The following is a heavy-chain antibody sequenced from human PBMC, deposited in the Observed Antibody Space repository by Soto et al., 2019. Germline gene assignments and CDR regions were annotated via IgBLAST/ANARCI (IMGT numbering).Heavy chain of an antibody. D-gene: IGHD3-16*02. V-gene: IGHV1-18*01. Sequence: QVPLVQSGAEVKKPGASVKVSCKASGYTFTSYGISWVRQAPGQGLEWMGWISAYNGNTNYAQKLQGRVTMTTDTSTSTAYMELRSQRSDDTAVYCCACGGYYYDWGSYRYTPFDYWGQGTLVTVSS. J-gene: IGHJ4*02. CDR3: ACGGYYYDWGSYRYTPFDY. CDR2: ISAYNGNT. CDR1: GYTFTSYG.